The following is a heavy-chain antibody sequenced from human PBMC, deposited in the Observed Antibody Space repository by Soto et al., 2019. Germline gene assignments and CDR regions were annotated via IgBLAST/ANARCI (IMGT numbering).Heavy chain of an antibody. J-gene: IGHJ5*02. CDR2: ITGSGSTT. Sequence: EVQLLESGGGLVQPGGSLRLSCAASEFTFSSNAMHWVRQAPGKGLEWVSGITGSGSTTFYADSVKGRFTISRDNSKNTLYLRMSSLRAEDTAIYSCAQDFTAYLSSWFHLWGQGTLVTVSS. CDR1: EFTFSSNA. V-gene: IGHV3-23*01. CDR3: AQDFTAYLSSWFHL. D-gene: IGHD6-13*01.